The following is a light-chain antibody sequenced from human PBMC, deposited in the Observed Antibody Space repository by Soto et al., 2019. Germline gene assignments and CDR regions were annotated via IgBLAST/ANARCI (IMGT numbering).Light chain of an antibody. Sequence: QSVLTQPPSVSAAPGQRVTISCSGSSSNIGGNSVSWYQQLPGTAPKLLIYDDNKRPSGIPDRFSGSKSGTSATLGITGFQTGDEADYYCGSWDSSLSAYVFGTGTKSPS. V-gene: IGLV1-51*01. CDR1: SSNIGGNS. CDR3: GSWDSSLSAYV. J-gene: IGLJ1*01. CDR2: DDN.